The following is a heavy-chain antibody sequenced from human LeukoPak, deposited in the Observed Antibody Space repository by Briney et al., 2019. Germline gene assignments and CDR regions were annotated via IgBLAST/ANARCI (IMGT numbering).Heavy chain of an antibody. CDR2: IYPGDSDT. Sequence: GESLKISCKGSGYSFTSYWIGWVRQMPGKGLEWMGIIYPGDSDTTYSPSFQGQVTISADKSISTAYLQWSSLKASDTAMYYCARGGYYGSGSYYTFDYWGQGTLVTVSS. CDR1: GYSFTSYW. J-gene: IGHJ4*02. CDR3: ARGGYYGSGSYYTFDY. V-gene: IGHV5-51*01. D-gene: IGHD3-10*01.